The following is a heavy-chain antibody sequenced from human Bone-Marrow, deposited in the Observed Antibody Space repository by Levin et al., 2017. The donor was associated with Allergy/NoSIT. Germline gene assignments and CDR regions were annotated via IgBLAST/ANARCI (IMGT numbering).Heavy chain of an antibody. D-gene: IGHD2-15*01. CDR3: AKEPAVDIVATAITARCSSGGSCYSTVGYFDY. J-gene: IGHJ4*02. V-gene: IGHV3-23*01. CDR2: ISGSGGST. Sequence: GGSLRLSCAASGFTFSSYAMSWVRQAPGKGLEWVSAISGSGGSTYYADSVKGRFTISRDNSKNTLYLQMNSLRAEDTAVYYCAKEPAVDIVATAITARCSSGGSCYSTVGYFDYWGQGTLVTVSS. CDR1: GFTFSSYA.